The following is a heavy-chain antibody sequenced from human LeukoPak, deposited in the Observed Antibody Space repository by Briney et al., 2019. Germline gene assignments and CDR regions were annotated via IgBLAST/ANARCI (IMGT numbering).Heavy chain of an antibody. Sequence: GGSLRLSCVISGFTFCRYAVHWVRQAPGKGLEWVSGIGVSAASTYYADSVKGRFIVSRDTSKNTLYLQMNSLRAEDTAMYYCAKRSGSGSQEYFDYWGQGNVVTVSS. J-gene: IGHJ4*02. CDR1: GFTFCRYA. CDR2: IGVSAAST. V-gene: IGHV3-23*01. CDR3: AKRSGSGSQEYFDY. D-gene: IGHD3-10*01.